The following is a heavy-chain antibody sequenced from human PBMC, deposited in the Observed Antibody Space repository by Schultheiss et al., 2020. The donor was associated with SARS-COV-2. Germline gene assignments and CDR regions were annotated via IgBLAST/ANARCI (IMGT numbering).Heavy chain of an antibody. Sequence: GGSLRLSCAASGFTFSSYWMHWVRQAPGKGLEWVSVIYSGGSTYYADSVKGRFTISRDNSKNTLYLQMNSLRAEDTAVYYCAKDGPVVPAAIPGYYFDYWGQGTLVTVSS. J-gene: IGHJ4*02. CDR1: GFTFSSYW. CDR3: AKDGPVVPAAIPGYYFDY. D-gene: IGHD2-2*02. V-gene: IGHV3-53*01. CDR2: IYSGGST.